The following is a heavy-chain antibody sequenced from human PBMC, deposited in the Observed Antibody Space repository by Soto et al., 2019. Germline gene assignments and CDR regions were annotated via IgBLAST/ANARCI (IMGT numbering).Heavy chain of an antibody. CDR2: ITPIYPTT. V-gene: IGHV1-69*15. D-gene: IGHD5-18*01. CDR1: GGTFYTYT. J-gene: IGHJ4*02. CDR3: ARIPRYSFPTSDDLDS. Sequence: QVQLVQSGAEVRKPGSSVQVSCKASGGTFYTYTFSWVRQAPGQGLEWMGSITPIYPTTNYAEKFQGRLTVTADGSTNTAYMELNSLTSDDTAVYYCARIPRYSFPTSDDLDSWGQGTLVTVSS.